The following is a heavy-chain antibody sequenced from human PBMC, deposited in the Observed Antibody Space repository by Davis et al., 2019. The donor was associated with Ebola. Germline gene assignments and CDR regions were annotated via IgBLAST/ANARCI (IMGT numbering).Heavy chain of an antibody. D-gene: IGHD3-22*01. CDR2: IKQDGSEK. CDR1: GFTFSSYW. V-gene: IGHV3-7*03. J-gene: IGHJ5*02. Sequence: GESLKISCAASGFTFSSYWMSWVRQAPGKGLEWVANIKQDGSEKYYVDSVKGRFTISRDNAKNSLYLKMNSLRAEDTAVYYCARDQWLSQRWGNWFDPWGQGTLVTVSS. CDR3: ARDQWLSQRWGNWFDP.